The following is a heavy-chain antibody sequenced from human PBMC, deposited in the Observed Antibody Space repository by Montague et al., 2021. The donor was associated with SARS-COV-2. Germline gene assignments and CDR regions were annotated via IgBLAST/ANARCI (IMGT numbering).Heavy chain of an antibody. J-gene: IGHJ6*02. CDR2: IHYNGHK. V-gene: IGHV4-59*08. D-gene: IGHD3-10*01. CDR1: GVSISNYH. CDR3: ARHDNSGTYPMDV. Sequence: SETLSLTCDVSGVSISNYHWSWIRQPPGKGLEFIWYIHYNGHKNXKPSLQSRVTMSVDTSKNQVSLKLTSVTAADTAVYYCARHDNSGTYPMDVWGQGTTVTVSS.